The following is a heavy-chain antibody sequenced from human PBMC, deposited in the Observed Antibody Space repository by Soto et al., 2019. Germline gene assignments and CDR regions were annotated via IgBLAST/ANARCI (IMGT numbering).Heavy chain of an antibody. CDR1: GGSVSSATYY. CDR2: IYYSGRT. V-gene: IGHV4-61*01. Sequence: SETLSLTCTVSGGSVSSATYYWSWIRQPPGKGLEWIGYIYYSGRTYYNPSLKSRVTISVDTSKNQFSLKLSSVTAADTAVYYCARSDRWLQDLFDYWGQGTLVTVSS. J-gene: IGHJ4*02. CDR3: ARSDRWLQDLFDY. D-gene: IGHD5-12*01.